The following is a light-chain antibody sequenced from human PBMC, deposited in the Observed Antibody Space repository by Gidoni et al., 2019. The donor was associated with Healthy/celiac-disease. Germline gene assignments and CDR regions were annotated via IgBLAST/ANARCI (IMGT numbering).Light chain of an antibody. CDR3: HQYGSSPRT. J-gene: IGKJ1*01. Sequence: EIVLTQSPGTLSLSPGERATLSCRASKSVSSSYLAWYQQKPVQAPRLLIYGAASRATGIPDRFSGSGSGTDFTLTISRLEPEDFAVYYCHQYGSSPRTFXQXTKVEIK. CDR2: GAA. CDR1: KSVSSSY. V-gene: IGKV3-20*01.